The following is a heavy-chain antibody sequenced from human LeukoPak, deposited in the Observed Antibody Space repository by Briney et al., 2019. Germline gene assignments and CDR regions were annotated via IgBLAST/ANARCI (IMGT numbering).Heavy chain of an antibody. Sequence: GGSLRLSCAASGFTFSSYGMHWVRQAPGKGLEWVAFIRYDGSNKYYADSVKGRFTISRGNSKNTLYLQMNSLRAEDTAVYYCAKDGGVAARRTYYYMDVWGKGTTVTVSS. D-gene: IGHD6-6*01. CDR2: IRYDGSNK. J-gene: IGHJ6*03. CDR3: AKDGGVAARRTYYYMDV. V-gene: IGHV3-30*02. CDR1: GFTFSSYG.